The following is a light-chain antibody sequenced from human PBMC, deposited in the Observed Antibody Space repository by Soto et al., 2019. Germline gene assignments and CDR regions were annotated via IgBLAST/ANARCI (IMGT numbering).Light chain of an antibody. CDR2: QDI. CDR3: QTWDSSTVV. Sequence: SYELTQPPSVSVSPGQTASITCSGDKLGDKYASWYQQKPGQSPVLVIYQDIKRPSGIPERFSGSNSGNTASLTISGTQAMDEADYYCQTWDSSTVVFGGGTQLTVL. J-gene: IGLJ2*01. V-gene: IGLV3-1*01. CDR1: KLGDKY.